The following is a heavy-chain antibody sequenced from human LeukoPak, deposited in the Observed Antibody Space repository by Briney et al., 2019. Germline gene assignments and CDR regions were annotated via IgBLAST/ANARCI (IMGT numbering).Heavy chain of an antibody. Sequence: PSQTLSLTCALSGDTVSSNSAAWHWIRQSPSRGLEWLVRTYYRSKLYNDYAVSVKSRITINPDTSKNQFSLQLNSVTPEDTAVYYCARSIAAAVYYYYYGMDVWGQGTTVTVSS. D-gene: IGHD6-25*01. CDR3: ARSIAAAVYYYYYGMDV. CDR2: TYYRSKLYN. CDR1: GDTVSSNSAA. J-gene: IGHJ6*02. V-gene: IGHV6-1*01.